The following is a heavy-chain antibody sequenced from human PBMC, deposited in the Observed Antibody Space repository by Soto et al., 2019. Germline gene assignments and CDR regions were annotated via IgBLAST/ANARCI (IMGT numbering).Heavy chain of an antibody. D-gene: IGHD3-22*01. CDR2: ISGSGGST. J-gene: IGHJ4*02. CDR3: AKDNYYDSSVPAY. Sequence: PGGSLRLSCAASGFTFSSYAMSWVRQAPGKGLEWVSAISGSGGSTHYADSVKGRFTISRDNSKNTLYLQMNSLRAEDTAVYYCAKDNYYDSSVPAYWGQGTLVTVSS. CDR1: GFTFSSYA. V-gene: IGHV3-23*01.